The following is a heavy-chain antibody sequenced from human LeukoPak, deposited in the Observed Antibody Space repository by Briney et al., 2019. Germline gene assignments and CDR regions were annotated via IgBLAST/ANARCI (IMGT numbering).Heavy chain of an antibody. V-gene: IGHV3-23*01. Sequence: GGSLRLSCAASGFTFSSYSMNWVRQAPGKGLEWVSAISGSGGSTYYADSVKGRFTISRDNSKNTLYLQMNSLRAEDTAVYYCANPLAYCTNGVCPRLWGQGTLVTVSS. J-gene: IGHJ4*02. D-gene: IGHD2-8*01. CDR1: GFTFSSYS. CDR2: ISGSGGST. CDR3: ANPLAYCTNGVCPRL.